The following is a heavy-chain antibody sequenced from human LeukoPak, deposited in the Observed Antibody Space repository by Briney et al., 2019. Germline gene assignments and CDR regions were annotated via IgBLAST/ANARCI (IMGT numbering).Heavy chain of an antibody. J-gene: IGHJ4*02. V-gene: IGHV3-30*18. CDR1: GFTFSSYG. D-gene: IGHD3-10*01. CDR2: ISYDGSNK. Sequence: GRSLRLSCASSGFTFSSYGMHWVRQAPGKGLEWVAVISYDGSNKYYADSVKGRFTTSRDNSKNTLYLQMNSLRAEDTAVYYCAKGALYYYGSGSYYNYFDYWGQGTLVTVSS. CDR3: AKGALYYYGSGSYYNYFDY.